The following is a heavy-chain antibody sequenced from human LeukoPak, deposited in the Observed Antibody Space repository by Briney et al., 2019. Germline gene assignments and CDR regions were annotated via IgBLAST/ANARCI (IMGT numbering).Heavy chain of an antibody. J-gene: IGHJ5*02. Sequence: PGGSLRLSCAASGFTFSSHWMHWVRQAPGKGSVWVARINTDERDIIYADSVKGRFTISRDNARSTLFLQMNGLRAEDTAVYYCVRDRVETDYTYHPVYDLWGQGTLVTVSS. D-gene: IGHD2-21*02. CDR1: GFTFSSHW. CDR3: VRDRVETDYTYHPVYDL. V-gene: IGHV3-74*01. CDR2: INTDERDI.